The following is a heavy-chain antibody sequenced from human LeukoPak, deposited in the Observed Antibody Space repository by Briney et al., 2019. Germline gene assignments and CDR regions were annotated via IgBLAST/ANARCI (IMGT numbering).Heavy chain of an antibody. CDR1: GFTFSSYG. Sequence: GGSLRLSSAASGFTFSSYGLHWVRQAPGKGLEWVAFIRFTISRDNSKNTLYLQMNSLRAEDTAVYYCAKDTYSSSAVIDYWGQGRLPTVSS. V-gene: IGHV3-30*02. CDR3: AKDTYSSSAVIDY. J-gene: IGHJ4*02. D-gene: IGHD6-6*01.